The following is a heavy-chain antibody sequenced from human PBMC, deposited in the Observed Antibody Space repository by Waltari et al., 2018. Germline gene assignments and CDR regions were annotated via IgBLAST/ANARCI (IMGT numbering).Heavy chain of an antibody. J-gene: IGHJ5*01. CDR3: ARGPLGAAHWFDS. D-gene: IGHD1-26*01. V-gene: IGHV1-69-2*01. Sequence: EVQLVQSGAEVKKPGAAARISCRASGYTFTDYYIHWIQQAPGKGLTWMGRVDPELGDTLVVPQFQGRRTLTADTARDTAYMELTSLHYDDTAVYYCARGPLGAAHWFDSWGQGTLVTVSS. CDR2: VDPELGDT. CDR1: GYTFTDYY.